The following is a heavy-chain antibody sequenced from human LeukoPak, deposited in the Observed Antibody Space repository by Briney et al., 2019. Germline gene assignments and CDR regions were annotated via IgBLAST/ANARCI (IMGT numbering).Heavy chain of an antibody. CDR3: ARNRPNYGDYYGMDV. CDR2: IKQDGSEK. J-gene: IGHJ6*02. CDR1: GFTFSSYW. V-gene: IGHV3-7*01. D-gene: IGHD4-17*01. Sequence: GGSLRLSCAASGFTFSSYWMSWVRQAPGKGLEWVTNIKQDGSEKYYVDSVKGRFTISRDNAKNSLYLQMNSLRAEDTAVYYCARNRPNYGDYYGMDVWGQGTMVTVSS.